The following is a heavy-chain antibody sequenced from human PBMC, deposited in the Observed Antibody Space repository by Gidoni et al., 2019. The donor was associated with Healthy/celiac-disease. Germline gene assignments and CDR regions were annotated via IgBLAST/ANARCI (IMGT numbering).Heavy chain of an antibody. CDR2: ISGSGGST. CDR1: GFTFSSYA. CDR3: AKDFSYDSSGYYARDY. D-gene: IGHD3-22*01. V-gene: IGHV3-23*01. J-gene: IGHJ4*02. Sequence: EVQMLESGGGLVQPGGSLRLSCAASGFTFSSYAMSWVRQAPGKGLEVVSAISGSGGSTYYADSVKGRFTISRDNSKNTLYLQMNSLRAEDTAVYYCAKDFSYDSSGYYARDYWGQGTLVTVSS.